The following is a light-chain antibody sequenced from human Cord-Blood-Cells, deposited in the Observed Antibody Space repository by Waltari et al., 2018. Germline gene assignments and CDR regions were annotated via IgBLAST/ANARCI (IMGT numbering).Light chain of an antibody. CDR1: SGLSTYA. CDR3: QTWGTGIHVV. J-gene: IGLJ2*01. CDR2: LNSDGSH. V-gene: IGLV4-69*01. Sequence: QLVLTQSPSASASLGAPVKLTCTLSSGLSTYAIAWHQPQPEKGPRYLMKLNSDGSHSKGDGIPDRFSGSSSGAERYLTISSLQSEDEADYYCQTWGTGIHVVFGGGTKLTVL.